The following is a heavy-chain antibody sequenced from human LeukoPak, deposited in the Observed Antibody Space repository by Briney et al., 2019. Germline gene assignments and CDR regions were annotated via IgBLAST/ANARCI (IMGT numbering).Heavy chain of an antibody. CDR1: GFSLGTSGGG. Sequence: SGPTLLHPTQTLTLTFTFSGFSLGTSGGGVGWIRQPPGKALERLTIIYWNDDKRYSPSLKSRLTITNATSKNQVVLTMTNMDPVDTATYYCAHILGYCSSTSCPFDYWGQGTLVTVSS. J-gene: IGHJ4*02. V-gene: IGHV2-5*01. D-gene: IGHD2-2*01. CDR2: IYWNDDK. CDR3: AHILGYCSSTSCPFDY.